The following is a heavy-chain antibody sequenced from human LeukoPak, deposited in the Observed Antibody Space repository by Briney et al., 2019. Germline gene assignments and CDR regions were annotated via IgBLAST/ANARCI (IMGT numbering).Heavy chain of an antibody. CDR1: GYTFIRYG. J-gene: IGHJ4*02. CDR2: ISPYNGNT. Sequence: ASVKVSCKASGYTFIRYGITWVRQAPGQGLEWMAWISPYNGNTKYAQKFQGRVTMTTDTSTSTAYMELRSLTSDDTAVYYFAREESIGSYQFLHDYWGQGTLVTVSS. D-gene: IGHD1-26*01. V-gene: IGHV1-18*01. CDR3: AREESIGSYQFLHDY.